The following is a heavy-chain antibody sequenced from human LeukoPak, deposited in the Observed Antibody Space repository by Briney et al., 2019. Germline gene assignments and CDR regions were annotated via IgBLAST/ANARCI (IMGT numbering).Heavy chain of an antibody. J-gene: IGHJ3*02. V-gene: IGHV3-23*01. D-gene: IGHD1-26*01. CDR3: AKDGGLRGSYYAGLVGGAFDI. Sequence: PGGSLRLSCAASGFTFSNYAMSWVRQAPGKGLEWVSGISGNGDYTYYADSVKGRFTISRDNSKNTLYLQMNSLRAEDTAVYYCAKDGGLRGSYYAGLVGGAFDIWGQGTMVTVSS. CDR2: ISGNGDYT. CDR1: GFTFSNYA.